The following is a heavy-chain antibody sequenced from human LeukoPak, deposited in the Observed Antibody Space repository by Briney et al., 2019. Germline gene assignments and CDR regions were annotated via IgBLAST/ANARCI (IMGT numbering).Heavy chain of an antibody. CDR2: ISGSGGST. CDR3: AKDRYAGYCRGGSCYADYFDY. V-gene: IGHV3-23*01. CDR1: GFTFSSYA. Sequence: GGSLRLSCAASGFTFSSYAMSWVRQAPGKGLEWVSAISGSGGSTYYADSVKGRFTISRDNSKNTLYLQMNSLRAEDTAVYYCAKDRYAGYCRGGSCYADYFDYWGQGTLVTVSS. D-gene: IGHD2-15*01. J-gene: IGHJ4*02.